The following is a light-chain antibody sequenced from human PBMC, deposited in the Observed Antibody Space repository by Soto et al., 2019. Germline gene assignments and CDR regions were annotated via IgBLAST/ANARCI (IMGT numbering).Light chain of an antibody. Sequence: EIVLTQSPGTLSLSPGERATLSCRASQSVNSNYLAWYQQKPGQVPRPLIYGASIRAAGVPARLIGSGSGADFTLTISRLEPEEYAVYYCQQYGTPPHTFGQGTKLEIK. J-gene: IGKJ2*01. CDR1: QSVNSNY. V-gene: IGKV3-20*01. CDR3: QQYGTPPHT. CDR2: GAS.